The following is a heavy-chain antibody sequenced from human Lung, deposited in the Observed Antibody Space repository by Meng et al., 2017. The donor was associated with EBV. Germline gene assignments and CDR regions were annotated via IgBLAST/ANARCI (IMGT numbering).Heavy chain of an antibody. CDR3: VSGYSGYV. J-gene: IGHJ4*02. CDR2: MSPNSSKT. D-gene: IGHD5-12*01. V-gene: IGHV1-8*01. CDR1: GYPFSTYD. Sequence: VVQAGAEVQKPGASVKVSCKVSGYPFSTYDMNWVRQATGQGLEWMGWMSPNSSKTGYAEKFQGRVTMTANTSISTAYMDLSSLRSEDTAVYYCVSGYSGYVWGQGTLVTVSS.